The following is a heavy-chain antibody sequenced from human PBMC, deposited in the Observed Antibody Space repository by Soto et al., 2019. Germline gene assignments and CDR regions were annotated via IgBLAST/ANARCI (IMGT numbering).Heavy chain of an antibody. J-gene: IGHJ3*02. CDR2: IYTSGST. D-gene: IGHD6-19*01. Sequence: QVQLQESGPGLVKPSETLSLTCTVSGDSISSYYWSWIRQPAGKGLEWIGRIYTSGSTNYNPSLKSRVTMSVDTAKNPFSLKPSSVTGGDPGGYYWAGGRIAVAGRLEGGAFDIWGQGTMVTVSS. CDR1: GDSISSYY. CDR3: AGGRIAVAGRLEGGAFDI. V-gene: IGHV4-4*07.